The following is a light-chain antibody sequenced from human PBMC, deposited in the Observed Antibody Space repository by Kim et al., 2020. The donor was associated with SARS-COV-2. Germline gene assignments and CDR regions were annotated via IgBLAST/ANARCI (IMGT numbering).Light chain of an antibody. Sequence: VKLTCTLRSGHSSYAIAWHQQQPEKGPRYLMKLNSDGSHTKGDGIPDRFSGSSSGAERYLTISSLQAEDEADYYCQTWGTGIHWVFGGGTQLTVL. V-gene: IGLV4-69*01. J-gene: IGLJ3*02. CDR2: LNSDGSH. CDR3: QTWGTGIHWV. CDR1: SGHSSYA.